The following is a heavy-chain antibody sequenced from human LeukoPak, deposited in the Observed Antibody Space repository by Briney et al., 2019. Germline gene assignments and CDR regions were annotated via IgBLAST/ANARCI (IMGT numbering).Heavy chain of an antibody. CDR2: IIPIFGTA. V-gene: IGHV1-69*05. J-gene: IGHJ3*02. D-gene: IGHD2-21*02. CDR3: ARELAYCGGDCYSLGAFDI. Sequence: SVKVSCKASGGTFSSYAISWVRQAPGQGLEWMGGIIPIFGTANYAQKFQGRVTITTDESTSTAYMELSSLRSEDTAVYYCARELAYCGGDCYSLGAFDIWGQGTMVTVYS. CDR1: GGTFSSYA.